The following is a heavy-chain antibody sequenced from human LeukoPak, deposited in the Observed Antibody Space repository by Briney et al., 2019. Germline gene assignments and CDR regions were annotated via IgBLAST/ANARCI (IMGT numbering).Heavy chain of an antibody. CDR3: ARDVPGARLTTVTTFDY. CDR1: G. Sequence: GISXVRQAPGQGVEGRGGISAYNGNTNYAQKLQGRVTMTTDTSTSTAYMELRSLRSDDTAVYYCARDVPGARLTTVTTFDYWGQGTLVTVSS. D-gene: IGHD4-17*01. J-gene: IGHJ4*02. CDR2: ISAYNGNT. V-gene: IGHV1-18*04.